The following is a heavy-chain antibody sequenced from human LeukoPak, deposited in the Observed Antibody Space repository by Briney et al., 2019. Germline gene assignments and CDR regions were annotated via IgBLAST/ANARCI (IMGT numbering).Heavy chain of an antibody. CDR1: GFTFSSFA. V-gene: IGHV3-23*01. Sequence: RGSLRLSCAASGFTFSSFAMSWVRQAPGKGLEWVSTISSSGGSTYYADSVKGRFTISRDNSKNTQFLQMNSLRAEDTAVYYCAKYPSQRGYFYGFYYFDYWGQGTLVTVSS. CDR3: AKYPSQRGYFYGFYYFDY. D-gene: IGHD5-18*01. CDR2: ISSSGGST. J-gene: IGHJ4*02.